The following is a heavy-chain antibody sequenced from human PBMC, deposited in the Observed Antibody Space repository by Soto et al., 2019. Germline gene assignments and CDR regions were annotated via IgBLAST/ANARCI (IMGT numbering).Heavy chain of an antibody. Sequence: PGGSLRLSCAASGFTFSSYAMSWVRQAPGKGLEWVSAISGSGGSTYYADSVKGRFTISRDNSKNTLYLQMNSLRAEDTAVYYCAKDLFIVVVTAALFDYWRQGTLVTVSS. D-gene: IGHD2-21*02. V-gene: IGHV3-23*01. CDR2: ISGSGGST. CDR1: GFTFSSYA. J-gene: IGHJ4*02. CDR3: AKDLFIVVVTAALFDY.